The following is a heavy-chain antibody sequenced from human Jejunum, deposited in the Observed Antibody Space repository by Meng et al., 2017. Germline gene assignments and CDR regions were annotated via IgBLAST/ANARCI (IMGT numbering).Heavy chain of an antibody. Sequence: VPLVAFVGGVVQPRWSLRLSCAASGFTFSSYDMHWVRQAPGKGLEWVAIISNDGSTKYYTDSVKGRFTISRDNSKETLDVQMNSLRVEDTAVYYCARGRYDNNWYINYWGQGTLVTVSS. CDR1: GFTFSSYD. D-gene: IGHD1-1*01. V-gene: IGHV3-30*10. CDR3: ARGRYDNNWYINY. J-gene: IGHJ4*02. CDR2: ISNDGSTK.